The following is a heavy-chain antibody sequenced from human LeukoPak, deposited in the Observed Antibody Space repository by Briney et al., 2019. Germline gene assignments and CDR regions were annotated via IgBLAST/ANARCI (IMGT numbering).Heavy chain of an antibody. Sequence: GGSLRLXCEASGFTFSRNWMHWVRQAPGKALVWVSRINGDGSSTSYADSVKGRFTVSRDNAKNTLYLQMNSLRAEDTAVYYCSGAYYHPTGDWGQGTLVTVSS. CDR2: INGDGSST. CDR3: SGAYYHPTGD. D-gene: IGHD1-26*01. V-gene: IGHV3-74*01. CDR1: GFTFSRNW. J-gene: IGHJ4*02.